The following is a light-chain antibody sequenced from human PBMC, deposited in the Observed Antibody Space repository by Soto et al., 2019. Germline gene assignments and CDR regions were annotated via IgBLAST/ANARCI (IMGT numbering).Light chain of an antibody. CDR2: EGS. Sequence: QSVLTQPASVSGSPGQAITISCTGISRDSANYNLVSWYQHFPGKAPKLIIFEGSQRPSGASARFSGSTSGNTASLTISGLQADDEADYYCCSSSAGGASVFGTGTKLTVL. V-gene: IGLV2-23*01. CDR3: CSSSAGGASV. J-gene: IGLJ1*01. CDR1: SRDSANYNL.